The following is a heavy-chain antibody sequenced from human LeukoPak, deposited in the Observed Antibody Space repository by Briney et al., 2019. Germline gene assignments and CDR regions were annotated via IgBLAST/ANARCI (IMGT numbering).Heavy chain of an antibody. Sequence: ASVKVSCKESGYTFTIYYIHCVRQAPGQGLEWMGIINPGGGSTSYAQKLQGRVTMTRDTSTGTFYMDLSRLRSEDTAAYYCARSSTISWSPPQDALDIWGQGTMVTVSS. CDR2: INPGGGST. J-gene: IGHJ3*02. CDR3: ARSSTISWSPPQDALDI. D-gene: IGHD1-26*01. V-gene: IGHV1-46*04. CDR1: GYTFTIYY.